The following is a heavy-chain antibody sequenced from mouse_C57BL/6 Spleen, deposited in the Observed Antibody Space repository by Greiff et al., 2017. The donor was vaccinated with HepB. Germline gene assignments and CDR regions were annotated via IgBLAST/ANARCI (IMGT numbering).Heavy chain of an antibody. J-gene: IGHJ3*01. CDR3: ARDNYYGSSPWFAY. V-gene: IGHV5-17*01. Sequence: DVKLVESGGGLVKPGGSLKLSCAASGFTFSDYGMHWVRQAPEKGLEWVAYISSGSSTIYYADTVKGRFTISRDNAKNTLCLQMNSLRSEDTDMYYCARDNYYGSSPWFAYWGQGTLVTVSA. CDR1: GFTFSDYG. D-gene: IGHD1-1*01. CDR2: ISSGSSTI.